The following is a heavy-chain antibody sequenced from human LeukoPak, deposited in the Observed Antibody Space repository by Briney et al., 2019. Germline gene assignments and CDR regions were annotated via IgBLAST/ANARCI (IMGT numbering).Heavy chain of an antibody. J-gene: IGHJ4*02. CDR1: GGSIIDSSYY. Sequence: SSETLSLTCTVSGGSIIDSSYYWGWIRQPPGKGLEWIGNIYYFGTTLHNPSLKSRVTMSVDTSKNQFSLKLSSVTAADTAVYYCARDSHAWYGQYYFDFWGQGAPVTVSS. V-gene: IGHV4-39*07. D-gene: IGHD6-13*01. CDR3: ARDSHAWYGQYYFDF. CDR2: IYYFGTT.